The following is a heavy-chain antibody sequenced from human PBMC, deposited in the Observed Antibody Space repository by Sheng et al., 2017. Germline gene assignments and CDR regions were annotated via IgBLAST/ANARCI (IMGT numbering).Heavy chain of an antibody. CDR3: AKVSKYIVVVVAATPPDAFDI. Sequence: EVQLLESGGGLVQPGGSLRLSCAASGFTFSSYTMNWVRQAPGKGLEWVSGITGSGDSTYYADSVKGRFTISRDNSKNTLHLQMNSLRAEDTAVYYCAKVSKYIVVVVAATPPDAFDIWGQGTMVTVSS. D-gene: IGHD2-15*01. V-gene: IGHV3-23*01. J-gene: IGHJ3*02. CDR2: ITGSGDST. CDR1: GFTFSSYT.